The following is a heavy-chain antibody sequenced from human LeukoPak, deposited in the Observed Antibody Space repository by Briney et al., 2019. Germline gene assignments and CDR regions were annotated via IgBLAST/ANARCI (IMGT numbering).Heavy chain of an antibody. CDR2: MNPNSGNT. V-gene: IGHV1-8*01. Sequence: ASVKVSCKASGYTLTSYGINWVRQATGQGLEWMGWMNPNSGNTGYAQKFQGRVTMTRNTSISTAYMELSSLRSEDTAVYYCAREVTVSDYYYYGMDVWGQGTTVTVSS. D-gene: IGHD4-17*01. CDR3: AREVTVSDYYYYGMDV. CDR1: GYTLTSYG. J-gene: IGHJ6*02.